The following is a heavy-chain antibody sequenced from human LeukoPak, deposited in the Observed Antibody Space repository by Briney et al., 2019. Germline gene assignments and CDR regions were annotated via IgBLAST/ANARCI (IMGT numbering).Heavy chain of an antibody. CDR2: IYSGGST. V-gene: IGHV3-66*02. D-gene: IGHD4-17*01. CDR1: GFTVSSNY. CDR3: ARALPEYYGDFTFDY. Sequence: GGSLRLSCAASGFTVSSNYISWVRQAPGKGLEWVSVIYSGGSTYYADSVKGRFTISRDNSKNTLYLQMNSLRAEDTAVYYCARALPEYYGDFTFDYWGQGTLVTVSS. J-gene: IGHJ4*02.